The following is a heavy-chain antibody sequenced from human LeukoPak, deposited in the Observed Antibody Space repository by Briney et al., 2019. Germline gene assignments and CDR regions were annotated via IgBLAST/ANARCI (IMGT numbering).Heavy chain of an antibody. CDR3: ARDLPDGSGTFYSDY. Sequence: SETLSLTCTVSGDSISSGSYYWTWVRQHPGKGLEWIGYIHYSGNAYYNPSLKSRVTISVDTSKNQFSLKLDSVTAGVTAVYYCARDLPDGSGTFYSDYWGQRDLVTVSS. V-gene: IGHV4-31*03. CDR1: GDSISSGSYY. J-gene: IGHJ4*02. D-gene: IGHD3-10*01. CDR2: IHYSGNA.